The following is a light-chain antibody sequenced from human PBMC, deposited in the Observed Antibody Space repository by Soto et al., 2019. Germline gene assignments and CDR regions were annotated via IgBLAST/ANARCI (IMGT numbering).Light chain of an antibody. J-gene: IGLJ3*02. CDR1: TGAVTSGHY. V-gene: IGLV7-46*01. Sequence: QTVVTQEPSLTVYPGGTVTLTCGSSTGAVTSGHYPYWFQQKPGQAPRTLICDATNKHSWTPARFSGSLLGGRAALTLSGAQPEDEAEYYCLLSYSGARVFGGGTKLTVL. CDR2: DAT. CDR3: LLSYSGARV.